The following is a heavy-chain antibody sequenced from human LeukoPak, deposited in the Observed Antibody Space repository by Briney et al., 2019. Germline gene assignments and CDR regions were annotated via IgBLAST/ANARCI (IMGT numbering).Heavy chain of an antibody. Sequence: SETLSLTCTVSGGSISSYYWSWIRQPPGKGLEWIGYIYYSGSTNYNPSLKSRVTISVDTSKNQFPLKLSSVTAADTAVYYCAREDCSSTSCYCLNWGQGTLVTVSS. CDR2: IYYSGST. J-gene: IGHJ4*02. V-gene: IGHV4-59*01. D-gene: IGHD2-2*01. CDR1: GGSISSYY. CDR3: AREDCSSTSCYCLN.